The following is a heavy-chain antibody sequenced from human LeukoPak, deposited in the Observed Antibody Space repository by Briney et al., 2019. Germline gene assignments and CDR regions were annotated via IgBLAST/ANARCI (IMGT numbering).Heavy chain of an antibody. CDR1: GGSISSSSYY. V-gene: IGHV4-61*05. CDR3: ASHHCISTSCSGGFDY. Sequence: SETLSLTCTVSGGSISSSSYYWGWIRQPPGKGLEWIGYIYYSGSTNYNPSLKSRVTISVDTSKSQFSLSLSSVTAADTAVYYCASHHCISTSCSGGFDYWGQGTLVTVSS. CDR2: IYYSGST. D-gene: IGHD2-2*01. J-gene: IGHJ4*02.